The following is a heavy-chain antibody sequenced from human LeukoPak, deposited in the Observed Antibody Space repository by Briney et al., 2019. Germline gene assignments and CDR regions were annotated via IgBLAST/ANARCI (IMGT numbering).Heavy chain of an antibody. D-gene: IGHD3-22*01. CDR3: ARDTHNYDSSGYPPGFDY. Sequence: GGSLRLSCAASGFTLRSYWMSWVRQAPGKGLEWVANIKQDGSEKYYVDSVKGRFTIFRDNAKNSLYLQMNSLRAEDTAVYYCARDTHNYDSSGYPPGFDYWGQGTLVTVSS. J-gene: IGHJ4*02. CDR1: GFTLRSYW. V-gene: IGHV3-7*01. CDR2: IKQDGSEK.